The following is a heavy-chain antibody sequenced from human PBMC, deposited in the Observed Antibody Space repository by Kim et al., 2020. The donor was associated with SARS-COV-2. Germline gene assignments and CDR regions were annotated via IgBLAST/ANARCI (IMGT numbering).Heavy chain of an antibody. J-gene: IGHJ4*02. CDR3: AGTARGANFDY. V-gene: IGHV4-4*09. D-gene: IGHD1-26*01. Sequence: NHNPPLSSRITISVDTSKNQFSRKLSSVTAADTAIYYCAGTARGANFDYWGRGALVTVSS.